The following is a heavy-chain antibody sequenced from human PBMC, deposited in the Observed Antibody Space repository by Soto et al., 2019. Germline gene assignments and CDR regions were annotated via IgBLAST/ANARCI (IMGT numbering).Heavy chain of an antibody. Sequence: EVQLVESGGGLVKPGGSLRLSCAASGFTFSSAWMSWVRQAPGKGLEWVGRIKSKTDGGTTDYAAPVKGRFTISRDDSKNTLYLQMNSLKTEDTAVYYCTKGLDYIWGSCRSNWGQGTLVTVSS. CDR3: TKGLDYIWGSCRSN. CDR2: IKSKTDGGTT. CDR1: GFTFSSAW. V-gene: IGHV3-15*01. D-gene: IGHD3-16*02. J-gene: IGHJ4*02.